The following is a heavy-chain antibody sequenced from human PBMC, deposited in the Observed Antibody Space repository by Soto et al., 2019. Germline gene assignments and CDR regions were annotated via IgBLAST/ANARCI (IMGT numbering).Heavy chain of an antibody. CDR2: IYPGDSDT. J-gene: IGHJ4*02. V-gene: IGHV5-51*01. CDR1: GYSFTSYW. D-gene: IGHD3-9*01. CDR3: ARTVRDYDILTGYYDY. Sequence: GGSLRLSCKGSGYSFTSYWIGWVRQMPGKGLEWMGIIYPGDSDTRYSPSFQGQVTISADKSISTAYLQWSSLKASDTAMYYCARTVRDYDILTGYYDYWGQGTLVTVSS.